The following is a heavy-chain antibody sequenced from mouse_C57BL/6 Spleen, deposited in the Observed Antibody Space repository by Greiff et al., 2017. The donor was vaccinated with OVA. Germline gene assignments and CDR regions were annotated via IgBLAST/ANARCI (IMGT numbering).Heavy chain of an antibody. CDR2: ISSGGDYI. CDR3: TRDRANFFAY. Sequence: EVQLVESGAGLVKPGGSLKLSCAASGFTFSSYAMSWVRQTPEKRLEWVAYISSGGDYIYYADTVKGRFTISRDNARNTLYLQMSSLKSEDTAMYYCTRDRANFFAYWGQGTLVTVSA. V-gene: IGHV5-9-1*02. J-gene: IGHJ3*01. D-gene: IGHD4-1*01. CDR1: GFTFSSYA.